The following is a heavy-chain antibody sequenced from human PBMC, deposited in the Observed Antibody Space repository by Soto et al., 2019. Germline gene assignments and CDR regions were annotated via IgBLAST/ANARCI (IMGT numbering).Heavy chain of an antibody. CDR1: GHTFTGYY. Sequence: QVQPVQSGAEVKKPGASVKISCKASGHTFTGYYIHWVRQSPGQGLEWMGWINHNSGGTDYGQKFQGRVTMTRDTSISTVYMELTRMSSADTAVYYFARGKAIDEEIYNWFDPGGQGTMVNVSS. CDR3: ARGKAIDEEIYNWFDP. J-gene: IGHJ5*02. V-gene: IGHV1-2*02. CDR2: INHNSGGT.